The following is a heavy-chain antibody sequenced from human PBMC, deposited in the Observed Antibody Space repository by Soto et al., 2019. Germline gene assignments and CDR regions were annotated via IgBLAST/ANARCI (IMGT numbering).Heavy chain of an antibody. J-gene: IGHJ4*02. V-gene: IGHV3-15*01. D-gene: IGHD3-16*02. CDR1: GFTFSNAW. CDR2: IKSKTDGGTT. CDR3: STDHEGLGELSSRDY. Sequence: EVQLVESGGGLVKPGGSLRLSCAASGFTFSNAWMSWVRQAPGKGLEWVGRIKSKTDGGTTDYAAPVQVRFTISRDDSKYKLYLHMNSLKTEDTAVYYCSTDHEGLGELSSRDYWGQGTLVTVSS.